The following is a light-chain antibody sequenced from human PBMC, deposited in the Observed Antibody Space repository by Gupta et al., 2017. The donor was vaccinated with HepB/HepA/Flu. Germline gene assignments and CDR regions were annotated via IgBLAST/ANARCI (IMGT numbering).Light chain of an antibody. J-gene: IGKJ1*01. CDR1: QGIGND. Sequence: ILMNPSPSSLAASIGDRVTITCRASQGIGNDLGWCQQRPGEAPKRLIRAASILLSGVPPRFSGGGFGTEFTLTISSLQPEDFATYYCLQYNSYPRTFGQGTKVEIK. CDR2: AAS. CDR3: LQYNSYPRT. V-gene: IGKV1-17*01.